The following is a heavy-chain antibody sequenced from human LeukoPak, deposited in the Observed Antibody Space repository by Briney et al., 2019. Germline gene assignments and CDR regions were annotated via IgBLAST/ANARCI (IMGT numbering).Heavy chain of an antibody. D-gene: IGHD3-22*01. V-gene: IGHV4-39*07. CDR2: IYYSGST. Sequence: SETLSLTCTVSGGSISSSSYYWGWIRQPPGKGLEWIGSIYYSGSTYYNPSLKSRVTISVDTSKNQFSLKLSSVTAADTAVYYCAREFSGYYYDSSGQKRPYFDYWGQGTLVTVSS. CDR3: AREFSGYYYDSSGQKRPYFDY. J-gene: IGHJ4*02. CDR1: GGSISSSSYY.